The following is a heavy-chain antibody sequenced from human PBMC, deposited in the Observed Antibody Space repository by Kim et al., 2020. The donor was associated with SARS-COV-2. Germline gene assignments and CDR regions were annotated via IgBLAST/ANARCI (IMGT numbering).Heavy chain of an antibody. V-gene: IGHV4-31*02. D-gene: IGHD3-16*02. CDR3: ARFYLSGYYFDY. Sequence: YSTPSLKSRVTISVDTSKNQFSLKLSSVTVADTAVYYCARFYLSGYYFDYWGQGTLVTVSS. J-gene: IGHJ4*02.